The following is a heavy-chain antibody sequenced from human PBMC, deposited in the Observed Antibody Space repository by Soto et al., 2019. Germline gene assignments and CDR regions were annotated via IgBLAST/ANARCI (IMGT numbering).Heavy chain of an antibody. Sequence: SETLSLTCTVSGGSISSGGYYWSWSRQHPGKGLEWIGYIYYSGSTYYNPSLKSRVTISVDTSKNQFSLKLSSVTAADTAVYYCARDRLTGDPEAFDIWGQGTMVTVSS. D-gene: IGHD7-27*01. CDR2: IYYSGST. CDR3: ARDRLTGDPEAFDI. J-gene: IGHJ3*02. CDR1: GGSISSGGYY. V-gene: IGHV4-31*03.